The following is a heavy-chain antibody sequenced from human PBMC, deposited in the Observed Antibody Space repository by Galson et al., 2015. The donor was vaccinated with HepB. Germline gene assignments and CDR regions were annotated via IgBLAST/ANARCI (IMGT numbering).Heavy chain of an antibody. Sequence: SETLSLTCTVSGGSISSYYWSWIRQPPGKGLEWIGYIYYSGSTNYNPSLKSRVTISVDTSKNQFSLKLSSVTAADTAVYYCARETYYYYYMDVWGKGTTVTVSS. J-gene: IGHJ6*03. V-gene: IGHV4-59*01. CDR1: GGSISSYY. CDR3: ARETYYYYYMDV. CDR2: IYYSGST.